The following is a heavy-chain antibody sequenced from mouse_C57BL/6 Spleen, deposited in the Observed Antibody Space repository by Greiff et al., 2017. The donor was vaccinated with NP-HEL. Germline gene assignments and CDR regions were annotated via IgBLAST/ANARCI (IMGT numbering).Heavy chain of an antibody. CDR2: ISSGSSTI. CDR1: GFTFSDYG. D-gene: IGHD2-4*01. Sequence: EVKVVESGGGLVKPGGSLKLSCAASGFTFSDYGMHWVRQAPEKGLEWVAYISSGSSTIYYADTVKGRFTISRDNAKNTLFLQMTSLRSEDTAMYYCAIYYDYDESYAMDYWGQGTSVTVSS. CDR3: AIYYDYDESYAMDY. V-gene: IGHV5-17*01. J-gene: IGHJ4*01.